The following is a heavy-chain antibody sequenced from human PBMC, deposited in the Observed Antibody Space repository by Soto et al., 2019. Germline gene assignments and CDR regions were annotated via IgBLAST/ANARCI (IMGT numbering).Heavy chain of an antibody. V-gene: IGHV1-46*01. CDR3: ARDRTHRYFDWREAFDI. J-gene: IGHJ3*02. Sequence: GASVKVSCKASGYTFTSYYMHWVRQAPGQGLEWMGIINPSGGSTSYAQKFQGRVTMTRDTSTSTVCMELSGLRSEDTAVYYCARDRTHRYFDWREAFDIWGQGTMVTVSS. D-gene: IGHD3-9*01. CDR2: INPSGGST. CDR1: GYTFTSYY.